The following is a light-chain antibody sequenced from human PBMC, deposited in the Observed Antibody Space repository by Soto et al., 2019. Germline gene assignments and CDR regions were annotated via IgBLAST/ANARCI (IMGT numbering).Light chain of an antibody. CDR2: GNT. Sequence: QSVLTQPPSVSGAPGQRVTISCTGSSSNIGAGYDVHWYQQRPGTAPKLLIFGNTNRPSGVPDRFSGSKSGTSASLAITGLQAEDEGDYYCQCYDSTLSARYVFGTGTKVTVL. J-gene: IGLJ1*01. CDR1: SSNIGAGYD. CDR3: QCYDSTLSARYV. V-gene: IGLV1-40*01.